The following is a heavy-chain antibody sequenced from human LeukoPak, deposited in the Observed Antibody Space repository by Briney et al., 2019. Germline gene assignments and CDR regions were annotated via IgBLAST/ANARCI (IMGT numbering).Heavy chain of an antibody. D-gene: IGHD3-22*01. CDR2: IIPIFGTA. Sequence: ASAKVSCTASGGTFSSYANSWVRQAPGQGLEWMGGIIPIFGTANYAQKFQGRVTITADESTSTAYMELSSLRSEDTAVYYCARECYDSSGYHNWFDPWGQGTLVTVSS. CDR1: GGTFSSYA. CDR3: ARECYDSSGYHNWFDP. J-gene: IGHJ5*02. V-gene: IGHV1-69*13.